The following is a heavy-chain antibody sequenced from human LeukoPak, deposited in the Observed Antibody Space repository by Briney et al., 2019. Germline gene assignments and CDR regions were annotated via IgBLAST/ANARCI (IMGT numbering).Heavy chain of an antibody. CDR1: EFSVGSNY. CDR2: IYSGGSP. D-gene: IGHD5-18*01. V-gene: IGHV3-66*01. Sequence: PGGSLRLSCAASEFSVGSNYMTWVRQAPGKGLEWVSLIYSGGSPYYADSVKGRFPISRDNAKNSLYLQMNSLRAEDTAVYYCARAYNYGVTYFDYWGQGTLVTVSS. J-gene: IGHJ4*02. CDR3: ARAYNYGVTYFDY.